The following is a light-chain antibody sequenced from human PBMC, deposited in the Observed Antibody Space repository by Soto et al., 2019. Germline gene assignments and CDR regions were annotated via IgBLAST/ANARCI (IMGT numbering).Light chain of an antibody. CDR3: QQYNSWPPIT. CDR1: ERVSRN. V-gene: IGKV3-15*01. CDR2: DAS. J-gene: IGKJ5*01. Sequence: EVVMTQSPATLSVSPGERATLSCRASERVSRNLAWYQQKPGQAPRLLIYDASTRATGIPDRFSGGGSGTEFTLTISSLQSEDFVVYYCQQYNSWPPITFGQGTRREIK.